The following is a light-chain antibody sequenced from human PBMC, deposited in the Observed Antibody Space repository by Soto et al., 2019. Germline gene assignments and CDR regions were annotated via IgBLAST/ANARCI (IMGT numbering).Light chain of an antibody. V-gene: IGKV3-15*01. CDR1: QNVRSN. CDR3: QQLNSYPIT. J-gene: IGKJ5*01. Sequence: EIMMKQSPATLSVSPGERATLSCWASQNVRSNLAWYQQKPGQAPRLLIYGASTRATDIPARFSGSGSGTEFTLTISSLQPEDFATYYCQQLNSYPITFGQGTRLEIK. CDR2: GAS.